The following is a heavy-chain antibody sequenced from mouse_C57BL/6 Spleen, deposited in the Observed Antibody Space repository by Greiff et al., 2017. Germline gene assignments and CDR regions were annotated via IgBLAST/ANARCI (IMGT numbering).Heavy chain of an antibody. D-gene: IGHD3-1*01. CDR1: GYTFTSYW. Sequence: QVQLQQPGAELVRPGTSVKLSCKASGYTFTSYWMHWVKQRPGQGLEWIGVIDPSDSYTNYNQKFKGKATLTVDTSSSTAYMQLSSLTSEDSAVYYCAKPRSGSPPRDFDYWGQGTTLTVSS. CDR2: IDPSDSYT. CDR3: AKPRSGSPPRDFDY. J-gene: IGHJ2*01. V-gene: IGHV1-59*01.